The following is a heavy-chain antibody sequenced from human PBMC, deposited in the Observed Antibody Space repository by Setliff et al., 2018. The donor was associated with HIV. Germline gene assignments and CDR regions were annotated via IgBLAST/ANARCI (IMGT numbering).Heavy chain of an antibody. Sequence: PSETLSLTCTVSGGSISDSHWSWIRQPPGKGLEWVGSIDYTGRTSYNPSLKSRVTISAATSKSQFSLKLNSLTTADTAVYYCARYRSGDSDISLDQWGHGALVTVSS. J-gene: IGHJ4*01. CDR1: GGSISDSH. V-gene: IGHV4-59*01. D-gene: IGHD3-10*01. CDR3: ARYRSGDSDISLDQ. CDR2: IDYTGRT.